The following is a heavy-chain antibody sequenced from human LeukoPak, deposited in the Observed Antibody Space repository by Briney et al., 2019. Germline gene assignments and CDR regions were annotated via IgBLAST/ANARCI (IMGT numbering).Heavy chain of an antibody. CDR2: INHSGST. CDR3: GVVTREGWFDP. V-gene: IGHV4-34*03. D-gene: IGHD4-23*01. CDR1: GGSFSGYY. Sequence: KPSETLSLTCAVYGGSFSGYYWSWIRQPPGKGLEWIREINHSGSTNYNPSLKSRVTISVDTSKNQFSLKLSSVTAADTAVYYCGVVTREGWFDPWGQGTLVTVSS. J-gene: IGHJ5*02.